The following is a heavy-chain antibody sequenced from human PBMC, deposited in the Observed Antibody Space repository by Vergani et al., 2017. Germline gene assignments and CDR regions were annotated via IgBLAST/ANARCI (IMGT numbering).Heavy chain of an antibody. V-gene: IGHV1-2*02. CDR2: INPNSGGT. D-gene: IGHD2-2*01. Sequence: VQLVQSGAEVKKPGASVKVSCKASGYTFTGYYMHWVRQASGQGLEWMGWINPNSGGTNYAQKFQGRVTMTRDTSISTAYMELSRLRSDDTAVYYCAREGMVVVPAPLNHFDDWGQGTLVTVSS. J-gene: IGHJ4*02. CDR3: AREGMVVVPAPLNHFDD. CDR1: GYTFTGYY.